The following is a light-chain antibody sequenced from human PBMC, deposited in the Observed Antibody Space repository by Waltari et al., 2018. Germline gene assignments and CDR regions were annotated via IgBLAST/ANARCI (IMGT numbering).Light chain of an antibody. CDR3: VQALQTPPWT. Sequence: DIVMTQSPLSLPVTPGEPASISCRSGQSLLHSNGYNYLDWYLQKPGQSPQLLIYLGSNRASGVPDRFSGSGSGTDFTLKISRVEAEDVGVYYCVQALQTPPWTFGQGTKVDVK. J-gene: IGKJ1*01. CDR2: LGS. V-gene: IGKV2-28*01. CDR1: QSLLHSNGYNY.